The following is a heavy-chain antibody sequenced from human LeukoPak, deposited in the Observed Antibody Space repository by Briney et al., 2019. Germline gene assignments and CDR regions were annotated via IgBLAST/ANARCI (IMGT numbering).Heavy chain of an antibody. CDR1: GGSISSYY. CDR2: IYYSGST. Sequence: PSETPSLTCTVSGGSISSYYWSWIRQPPGKGLEWIGYIYYSGSTNYNPSLKSRVTISVDTSKNQFSLKLSSVTAADTAVYYCARSLPDYYYYMDVWGKGTTVTVSS. CDR3: ARSLPDYYYYMDV. J-gene: IGHJ6*03. V-gene: IGHV4-59*01.